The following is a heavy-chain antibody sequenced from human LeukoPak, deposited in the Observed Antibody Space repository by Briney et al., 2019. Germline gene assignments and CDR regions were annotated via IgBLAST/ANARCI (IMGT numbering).Heavy chain of an antibody. D-gene: IGHD3-10*01. J-gene: IGHJ2*01. V-gene: IGHV4-34*12. Sequence: ETLSLTCAVYGGSFADYYWSWIRQPPGKGLEWIGQIIHSGGTNYNPSLKSRVTISVDTSKNQFSLKLNSLTAADTAVYYCARRTRVGWYFDLWGRGTPVTASS. CDR1: GGSFADYY. CDR3: ARRTRVGWYFDL. CDR2: IIHSGGT.